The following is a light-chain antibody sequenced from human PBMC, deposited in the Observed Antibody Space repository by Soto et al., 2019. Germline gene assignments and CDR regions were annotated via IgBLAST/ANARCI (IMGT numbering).Light chain of an antibody. CDR1: QSVSSY. CDR3: QQRSDWPLT. CDR2: DAS. J-gene: IGKJ4*01. V-gene: IGKV3-11*01. Sequence: EIVLTQSPPTLSLSPGERATLSCRASQSVSSYFAWYQQNPGQAPRLLIYDASTRAAGIPARFSGSGSGTDFTLTISSLEPEDFAVYYCQQRSDWPLTFGGGTKVEIK.